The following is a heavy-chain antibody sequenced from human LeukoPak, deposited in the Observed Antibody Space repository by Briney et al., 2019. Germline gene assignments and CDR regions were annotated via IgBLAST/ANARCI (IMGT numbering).Heavy chain of an antibody. D-gene: IGHD1-1*01. V-gene: IGHV4-34*01. CDR3: ARVGIMAYYYYYGMDV. CDR1: GGSFSGYY. Sequence: PSETLSLTCAVYGGSFSGYYWSGIRQPPGKGLEWIGEINHSGSTNYNPSLKSRVTISVDTSKNQFSLKLSSVTAADTAVYYCARVGIMAYYYYYGMDVWGQGTTVTVSS. J-gene: IGHJ6*02. CDR2: INHSGST.